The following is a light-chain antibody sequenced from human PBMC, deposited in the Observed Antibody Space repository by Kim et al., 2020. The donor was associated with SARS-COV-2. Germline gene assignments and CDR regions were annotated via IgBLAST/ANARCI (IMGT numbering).Light chain of an antibody. Sequence: LTQPASVSGSPGQSITISCTGTSSDVGGYNYVSWYQQHPGKAPKLMIYDVSNRSSGVSNRFSGSKSGNTASLTISGLQAEDEADYYCSSYTSSSTRVFGGGTQLTV. CDR2: DVS. CDR3: SSYTSSSTRV. J-gene: IGLJ3*02. V-gene: IGLV2-14*03. CDR1: SSDVGGYNY.